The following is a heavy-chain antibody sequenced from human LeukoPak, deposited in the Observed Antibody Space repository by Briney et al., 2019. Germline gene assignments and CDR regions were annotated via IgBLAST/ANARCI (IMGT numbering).Heavy chain of an antibody. J-gene: IGHJ5*02. CDR3: ARDVSGDYDFWSGSLADWFDP. D-gene: IGHD3-3*01. V-gene: IGHV4-34*01. CDR2: INHSGST. Sequence: PSETLSLTCAVYGGSFSGYYWSWIRQPPGKGLEWIGEINHSGSTNYNPSLKSRVTISVDTSKNQFSLKLSSVTAADTAVYYCARDVSGDYDFWSGSLADWFDPWGQGTLVTVSS. CDR1: GGSFSGYY.